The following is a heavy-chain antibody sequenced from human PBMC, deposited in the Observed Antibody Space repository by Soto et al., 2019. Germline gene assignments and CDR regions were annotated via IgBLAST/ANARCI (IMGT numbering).Heavy chain of an antibody. V-gene: IGHV1-69*06. Sequence: SVKVSCKVSGGTFSSYRFSWVRQAPGQGLEWMGGITPVFGTPDYAQKFQGRVTVTADRSTNTAYMELSRLTSEDTAVYYCARDLPSLEVRSYGMDVWGQGTTVTVSS. D-gene: IGHD3-10*01. CDR3: ARDLPSLEVRSYGMDV. CDR2: ITPVFGTP. CDR1: GGTFSSYR. J-gene: IGHJ6*02.